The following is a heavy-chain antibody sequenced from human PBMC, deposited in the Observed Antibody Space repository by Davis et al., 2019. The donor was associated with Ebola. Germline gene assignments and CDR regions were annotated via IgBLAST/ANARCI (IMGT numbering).Heavy chain of an antibody. D-gene: IGHD3-3*01. CDR2: IDSDGSSS. CDR3: ARETSGFLEWLDY. CDR1: GFTFNSFA. V-gene: IGHV3-74*01. Sequence: PGGSLRLSCAASGFTFNSFAMVWVRQAPGKGLVWVSRIDSDGSSSTYADFVQGRFTVSRDNAKNTLYLQMNSLRAEDTAVYYCARETSGFLEWLDYWGQGTLLTVSS. J-gene: IGHJ4*02.